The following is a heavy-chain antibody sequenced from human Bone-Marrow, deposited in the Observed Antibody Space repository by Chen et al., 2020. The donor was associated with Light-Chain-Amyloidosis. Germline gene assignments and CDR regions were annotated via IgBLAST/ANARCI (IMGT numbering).Heavy chain of an antibody. J-gene: IGHJ3*01. CDR3: ARMSFFETSDALDV. Sequence: QVTVKESGPALVKPTQTLTLTCTFSGFSLSSNGMRLNWIRQPPVKALEWLARIDWDGDKYYTPSLETRITISKDPSKNQVVLTMTNMDPVDTATYYCARMSFFETSDALDVWGQGTMITVSS. D-gene: IGHD3-9*01. V-gene: IGHV2-70*04. CDR2: IDWDGDK. CDR1: GFSLSSNGMR.